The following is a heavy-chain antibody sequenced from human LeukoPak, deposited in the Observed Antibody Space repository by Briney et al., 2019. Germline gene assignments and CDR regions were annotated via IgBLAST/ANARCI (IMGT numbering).Heavy chain of an antibody. D-gene: IGHD3-9*01. CDR1: GGSFSGYY. CDR3: ASLGTLVP. V-gene: IGHV3-74*01. Sequence: ETLSLTCAVYGGSFSGYYWSWIRQPPGKGLVWVSRINTDGSITTYADSVKGRFTISRDNAKNTLYLQMNSLRDEDTAVYYCASLGTLVPWGQGTLVTVSS. J-gene: IGHJ5*02. CDR2: INTDGSIT.